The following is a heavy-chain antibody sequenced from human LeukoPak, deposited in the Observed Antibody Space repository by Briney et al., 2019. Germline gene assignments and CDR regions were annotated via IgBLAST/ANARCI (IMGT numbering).Heavy chain of an antibody. Sequence: PGGSLRLSCEASGFSFSSYNMDWVRQAPGKGLEWVAVISYDGSNKYYADSVKGRFTISRDNSKNTLYLQMNSLRAEDTAVYYCARDGPYDILTGYEFDYWGQGTLVTVSS. CDR1: GFSFSSYN. CDR3: ARDGPYDILTGYEFDY. V-gene: IGHV3-30*04. D-gene: IGHD3-9*01. CDR2: ISYDGSNK. J-gene: IGHJ4*02.